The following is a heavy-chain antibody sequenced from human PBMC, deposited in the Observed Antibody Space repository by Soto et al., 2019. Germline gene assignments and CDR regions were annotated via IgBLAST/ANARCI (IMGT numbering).Heavy chain of an antibody. D-gene: IGHD5-12*01. J-gene: IGHJ6*02. CDR1: GYSFTSYD. CDR2: MNPNSGDT. V-gene: IGHV1-8*01. Sequence: ASVKVSCKASGYSFTSYDINWVRQATGQGLEWMGWMNPNSGDTGYAQKFQGRLTMTRDTSISTAYMELSSLRSEDTAIYYCASTSEVATSQFYFFTMDVWGQGTTVTVSS. CDR3: ASTSEVATSQFYFFTMDV.